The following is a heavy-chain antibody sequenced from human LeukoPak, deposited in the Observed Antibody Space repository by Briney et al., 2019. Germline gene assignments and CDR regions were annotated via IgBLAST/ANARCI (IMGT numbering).Heavy chain of an antibody. CDR1: GFTFSSYA. V-gene: IGHV3-23*01. CDR2: ISGSGGST. CDR3: AKDRGMGGYDFWRGYNPFDY. D-gene: IGHD3-3*01. J-gene: IGHJ4*02. Sequence: GGSLRLSCAASGFTFSSYAMSWVRQAPGKGLEWVSAISGSGGSTYYADSVKGRFTISRDNSKNTLYLQMNSLRAEDTAVYYCAKDRGMGGYDFWRGYNPFDYWAQATLLTVSS.